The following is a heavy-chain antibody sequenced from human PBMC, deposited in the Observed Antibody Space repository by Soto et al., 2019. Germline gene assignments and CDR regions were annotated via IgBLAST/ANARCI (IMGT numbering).Heavy chain of an antibody. V-gene: IGHV4-39*01. Sequence: QLQLQESGPGLVKPSETLSLTCTVSGGSISSSSYYWGWIRQPPGKGLEWTGSIYYSASTYYNPYLKRRVTISVDTSKNQFSLKLSSVTAANTAVYSCARGDSSGYHVDYWGQGTLVTVSS. CDR3: ARGDSSGYHVDY. D-gene: IGHD3-22*01. CDR2: IYYSAST. J-gene: IGHJ4*02. CDR1: GGSISSSSYY.